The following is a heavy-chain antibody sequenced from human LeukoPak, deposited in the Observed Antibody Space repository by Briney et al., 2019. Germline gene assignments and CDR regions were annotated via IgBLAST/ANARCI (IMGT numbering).Heavy chain of an antibody. CDR2: IKGDESST. D-gene: IGHD3-9*01. J-gene: IGHJ4*02. Sequence: GGSLRLSCAASGFTFTSYWIHWVRQAPGKGLVWVSRIKGDESSTNYADSVKGRFTISRDNAKNTVYLQMNNLRAADTAFYYCTRDPAHYLRYGYFDYWGQGILVTVSS. CDR3: TRDPAHYLRYGYFDY. CDR1: GFTFTSYW. V-gene: IGHV3-74*01.